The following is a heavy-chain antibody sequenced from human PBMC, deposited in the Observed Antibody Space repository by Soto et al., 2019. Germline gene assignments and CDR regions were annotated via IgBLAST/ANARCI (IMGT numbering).Heavy chain of an antibody. CDR1: GGTFSSYA. J-gene: IGHJ3*02. CDR3: ARASPNDGSAYKTDAFDI. CDR2: ITPIYGPA. V-gene: IGHV1-69*01. D-gene: IGHD3-22*01. Sequence: QVQLVQSGAEVRKPGSSVKVSCKASGGTFSSYAISWVRQAPGQGLEWMGGITPIYGPANYAQRFRGRVTITADESTSTAYMELRRLTSEDTDIYYCARASPNDGSAYKTDAFDIWGQGKMV.